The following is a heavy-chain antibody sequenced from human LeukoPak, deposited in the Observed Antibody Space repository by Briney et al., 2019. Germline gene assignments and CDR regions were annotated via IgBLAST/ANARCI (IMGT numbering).Heavy chain of an antibody. V-gene: IGHV3-30*02. D-gene: IGHD3-16*02. CDR2: IQYDGSEK. Sequence: PGGSLRLSCAASGLTFTFSTSGIHWVRQAPGKGLEWVAFIQYDGSEKYYADSVKGRCTTSRDNSNNTVYLQMNSLTGEDTAIYYCAREGGTIEIGEFDYWGQGTPVTVSS. CDR1: GLTFTFSTSG. CDR3: AREGGTIEIGEFDY. J-gene: IGHJ4*02.